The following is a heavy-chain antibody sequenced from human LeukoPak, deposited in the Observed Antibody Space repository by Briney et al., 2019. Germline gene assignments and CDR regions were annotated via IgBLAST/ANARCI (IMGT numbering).Heavy chain of an antibody. D-gene: IGHD3-22*01. V-gene: IGHV1-46*01. Sequence: ASVKVSCKASGYTFTSYYMHWVRQAPGQGLEWMGIINPSGGSTSYAQKFQGRATMTRDMSTSTVYMELSSLRSEDTAVYYCARAHYYDGSGYYDPSWYFDLWGRGTLVTVSS. CDR1: GYTFTSYY. CDR2: INPSGGST. J-gene: IGHJ2*01. CDR3: ARAHYYDGSGYYDPSWYFDL.